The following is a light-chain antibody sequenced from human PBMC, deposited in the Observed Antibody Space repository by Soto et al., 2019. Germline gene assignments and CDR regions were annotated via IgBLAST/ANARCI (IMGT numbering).Light chain of an antibody. V-gene: IGLV1-51*01. Sequence: QSVLTQPPSVSAAPGQKVTISCSGSSSNIGNHYVSWYQQFPGTAPKLLIYDNNNRPSGIPDRFSGSKSGTSATLGITGRQTGDEADYYCGTWDSSLSAVVFGGGTQLTVL. CDR1: SSNIGNHY. CDR3: GTWDSSLSAVV. CDR2: DNN. J-gene: IGLJ2*01.